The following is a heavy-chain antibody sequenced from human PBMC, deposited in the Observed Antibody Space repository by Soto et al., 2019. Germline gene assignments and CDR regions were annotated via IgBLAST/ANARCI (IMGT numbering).Heavy chain of an antibody. V-gene: IGHV3-23*01. Sequence: EVQVLESGGGLAQPGGSLRLSCAASGFTFSNYAMSWVRQAPGKGLEWVSSISGSGGSTYYADSVKGRFTISSDNSKNTVFLEMNSLRVEDTVIYDCAKDRYDYCTSDYLDHWGQGTQVTLSS. CDR3: AKDRYDYCTSDYLDH. J-gene: IGHJ4*02. D-gene: IGHD4-4*01. CDR1: GFTFSNYA. CDR2: ISGSGGST.